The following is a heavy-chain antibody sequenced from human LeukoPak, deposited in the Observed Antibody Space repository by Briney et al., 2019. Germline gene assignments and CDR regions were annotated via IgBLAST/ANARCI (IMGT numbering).Heavy chain of an antibody. CDR3: AKDTVGATIHYYYGMDV. Sequence: QPGRSLGLSCAASGFTFSSYAMHWVRQAPGKGLEWVAVISYDGSNKYYADSVKGRFTISRDNSKNTLYLQMNSLRAEDTAVYYCAKDTVGATIHYYYGMDVWGQGTTVTVSS. J-gene: IGHJ6*02. CDR2: ISYDGSNK. V-gene: IGHV3-30*04. CDR1: GFTFSSYA. D-gene: IGHD1-26*01.